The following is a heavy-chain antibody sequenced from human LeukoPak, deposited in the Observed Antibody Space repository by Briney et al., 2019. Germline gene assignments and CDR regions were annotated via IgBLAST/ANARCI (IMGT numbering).Heavy chain of an antibody. CDR3: AKDETFQYDFWSGYYRGNWFDP. J-gene: IGHJ5*02. V-gene: IGHV3-30*18. CDR1: GFTFSSYG. Sequence: PGGSLRLSCAASGFTFSSYGMHWVRQAPGKGLEWVVVISYDGSNKYYADSVKGRFTISRDNSKNTLYLQMNSLRAEDTAVYYCAKDETFQYDFWSGYYRGNWFDPWGQGTLVTVSS. CDR2: ISYDGSNK. D-gene: IGHD3-3*01.